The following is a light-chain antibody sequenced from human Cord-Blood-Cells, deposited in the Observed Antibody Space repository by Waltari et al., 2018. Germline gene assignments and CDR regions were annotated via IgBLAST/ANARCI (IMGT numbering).Light chain of an antibody. J-gene: IGKJ4*01. Sequence: EILLTQSPPTLSFSQGARATLPCRASQSVSSYLAWYQQKPGLAPRLLIYDASTRATGIPARFSGSGSGADFTLTISSREPEDFAVYYCQQRSNWPPLTFGGGTKVEIK. CDR3: QQRSNWPPLT. CDR2: DAS. V-gene: IGKV3-11*01. CDR1: QSVSSY.